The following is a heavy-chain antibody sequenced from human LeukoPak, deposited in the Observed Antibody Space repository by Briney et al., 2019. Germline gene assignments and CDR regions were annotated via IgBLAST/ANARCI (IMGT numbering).Heavy chain of an antibody. V-gene: IGHV3-23*01. J-gene: IGHJ4*02. CDR3: ARDYSGGYNGYFDY. CDR2: ISGSGGST. Sequence: SGGSLRLSCAASGFTFSSYAMSWVRQAPGKGLEWVSAISGSGGSTGYADSVKGRFTISRDNAKNSLYLQMNSLRAEDTALFFCARDYSGGYNGYFDYWGQGTLVTVSS. D-gene: IGHD5-24*01. CDR1: GFTFSSYA.